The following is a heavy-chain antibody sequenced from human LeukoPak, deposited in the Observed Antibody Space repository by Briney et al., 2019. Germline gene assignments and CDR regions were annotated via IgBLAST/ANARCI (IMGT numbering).Heavy chain of an antibody. CDR3: ARDLRGYCSGTSCYDNWFDP. CDR1: GFTFSSYS. Sequence: GGSLRRSCAASGFTFSSYSMNWVRQAPGKGLEWVSYISSSGGTIYYADSVKGRFTISRDNAKNSLYLQMNSLRAEDTAVYYCARDLRGYCSGTSCYDNWFDPWGQGTLVTVSS. D-gene: IGHD2-2*01. V-gene: IGHV3-48*01. CDR2: ISSSGGTI. J-gene: IGHJ5*02.